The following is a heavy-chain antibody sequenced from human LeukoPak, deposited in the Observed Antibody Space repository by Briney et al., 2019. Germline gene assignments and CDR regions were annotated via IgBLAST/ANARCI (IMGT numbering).Heavy chain of an antibody. D-gene: IGHD6-19*01. J-gene: IGHJ4*02. V-gene: IGHV1-24*01. Sequence: EASVKVSCKVSGYTLTELSMHWVRQAPGKGLEWMGGFDPEDGETIYAQKFQGRVTMTEDTSTDTAYMELRSLRSDDTAVYFCARDRTVAGFHLEAYWGQGTLVTVSS. CDR3: ARDRTVAGFHLEAY. CDR2: FDPEDGET. CDR1: GYTLTELS.